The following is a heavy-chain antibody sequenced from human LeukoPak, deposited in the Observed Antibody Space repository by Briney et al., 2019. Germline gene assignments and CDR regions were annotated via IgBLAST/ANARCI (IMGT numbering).Heavy chain of an antibody. CDR3: ARDLGYCSGGSCYSMSADV. J-gene: IGHJ6*04. V-gene: IGHV3-30*03. Sequence: GRSLRLSCAASGFTFSSDGMHWVRQALGKGLEWVAVISYDGSHKYYADFVKGRFTISRDSAKNSVYLQMNSLRAEDTAVYYCARDLGYCSGGSCYSMSADVWGKGTTVTVSS. CDR2: ISYDGSHK. CDR1: GFTFSSDG. D-gene: IGHD2-15*01.